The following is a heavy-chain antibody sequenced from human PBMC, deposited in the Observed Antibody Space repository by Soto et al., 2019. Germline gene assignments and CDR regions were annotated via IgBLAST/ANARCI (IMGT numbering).Heavy chain of an antibody. CDR2: IKEDGGEK. D-gene: IGHD1-26*01. J-gene: IGHJ5*01. V-gene: IGHV3-7*01. CDR3: ARDRVRATTSWFDS. Sequence: EVQLVESGGGLVQPGGSLRLSCATSGFTFNNYWMSWVRQAPGKGLEWVANIKEDGGEKYYVDSVKGRFTISRDNAKNSEFLQMTSLRADDTAVYFCARDRVRATTSWFDSWGQGVLVTVSS. CDR1: GFTFNNYW.